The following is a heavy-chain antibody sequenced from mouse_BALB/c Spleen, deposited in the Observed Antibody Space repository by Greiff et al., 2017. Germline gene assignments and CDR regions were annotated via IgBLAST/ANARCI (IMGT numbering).Heavy chain of an antibody. CDR2: IWAGGST. J-gene: IGHJ4*01. Sequence: VQRVESGPGLVAPSQSLSITCTVSGFSLTSYGVHWVRQPPGKGLEWLGVIWAGGSTNYNSALMSRLSISKDNSKSQVFLKMNSLQTDDTAMYYCARDGYYVDYYAMDYWGQGTSVTVSS. D-gene: IGHD2-3*01. CDR3: ARDGYYVDYYAMDY. CDR1: GFSLTSYG. V-gene: IGHV2-9*02.